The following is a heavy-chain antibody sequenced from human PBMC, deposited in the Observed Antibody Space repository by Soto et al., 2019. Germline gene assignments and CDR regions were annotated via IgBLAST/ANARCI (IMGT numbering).Heavy chain of an antibody. CDR3: AGYTDSSGYNPWGMDV. J-gene: IGHJ4*02. CDR2: IYYSGST. V-gene: IGHV4-31*03. CDR1: GGSISSGGYY. Sequence: SETLSLTCTVSGGSISSGGYYWSWIRQHPGKGLEWIGYIYYSGSTYYNPSLKSRVTISVDTSKNQFSLKLSSVTAADTAVDYCAGYTDSSGYNPWGMDVWGQGTLVTVSS. D-gene: IGHD3-22*01.